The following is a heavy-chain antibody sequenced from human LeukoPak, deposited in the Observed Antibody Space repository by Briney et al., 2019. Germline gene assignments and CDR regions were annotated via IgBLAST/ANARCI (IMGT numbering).Heavy chain of an antibody. V-gene: IGHV1-46*02. CDR2: INPSGGST. D-gene: IGHD2-15*01. CDR1: GYTFNSYY. J-gene: IGHJ4*02. CDR3: ARGSLVVAASYYFDY. Sequence: ASVKVSCKASGYTFNSYYMHWVRQAPGQGLEWMGIINPSGGSTSYAQKFQGRVTMTRDTSTSTVYMELSSLRSEDTAVYYCARGSLVVAASYYFDYWGQGTLVTVSS.